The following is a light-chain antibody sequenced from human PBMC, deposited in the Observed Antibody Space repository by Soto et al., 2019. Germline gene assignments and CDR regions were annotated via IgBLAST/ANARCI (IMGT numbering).Light chain of an antibody. CDR1: QNVSTW. V-gene: IGKV1-12*01. J-gene: IGKJ3*01. Sequence: DIQITQSPSSVSASVGDRVTVTCRASQNVSTWLTWYQQTPGKAPNLLIYGASTLQRGVPSRFSGSGSGTEFTLTISSLQPEDFAIYFCQQGGRFPFTFGPGTRVDFK. CDR3: QQGGRFPFT. CDR2: GAS.